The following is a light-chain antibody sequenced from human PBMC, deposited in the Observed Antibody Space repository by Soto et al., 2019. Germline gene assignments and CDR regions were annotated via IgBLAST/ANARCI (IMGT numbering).Light chain of an antibody. CDR2: EVS. CDR1: SSDVGFYNR. CDR3: SSYTSSSTWV. V-gene: IGLV2-18*02. J-gene: IGLJ3*02. Sequence: QSALTQPPSVSGSPGQSVTVSCTGTSSDVGFYNRVSWYQQPPGTAPKLMIFEVSNRPSGVPDRFSGSKSGNTASLTISGLQAEDEADYYCSSYTSSSTWVFGGGTKLTVL.